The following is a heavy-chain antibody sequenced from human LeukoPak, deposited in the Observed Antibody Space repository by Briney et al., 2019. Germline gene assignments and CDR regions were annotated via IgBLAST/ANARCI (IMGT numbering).Heavy chain of an antibody. CDR2: INPSGGST. CDR3: ARLGYCSSTSCYLHYYYGMDV. J-gene: IGHJ6*02. D-gene: IGHD2-2*01. CDR1: GYTFTSYY. V-gene: IGHV1-46*01. Sequence: GASVKVSCKASGYTFTSYYMHWVRQAPGQGLEWMGIINPSGGSTSYAQKFQGRVTMTRDTSTSTVYMELSSLRSEDTAVYYCARLGYCSSTSCYLHYYYGMDVWGQGTTVTVSS.